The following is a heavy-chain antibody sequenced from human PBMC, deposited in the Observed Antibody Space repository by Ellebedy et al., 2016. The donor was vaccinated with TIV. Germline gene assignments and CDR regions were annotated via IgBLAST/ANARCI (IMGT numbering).Heavy chain of an antibody. J-gene: IGHJ3*02. D-gene: IGHD4-17*01. V-gene: IGHV3-7*01. CDR1: GFTFSSYW. Sequence: GESLEISCAASGFTFSSYWMTWVRQAPGKGLEWVANINQDGSEQYYVDSATGRFTISRDNAKNSLYLHMNSLRAEDTAVYYCATDGSYGDYLSPTHAFVMWGQGTLVTVSA. CDR3: ATDGSYGDYLSPTHAFVM. CDR2: INQDGSEQ.